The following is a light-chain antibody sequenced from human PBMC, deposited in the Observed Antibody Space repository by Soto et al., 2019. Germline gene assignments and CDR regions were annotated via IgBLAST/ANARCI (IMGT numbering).Light chain of an antibody. CDR2: QVS. CDR1: SSDVGGYNF. V-gene: IGLV2-14*01. CDR3: CSYVGATTYV. J-gene: IGLJ1*01. Sequence: SVLTQPASVSGSPGQSITISCTGTSSDVGGYNFVSWYQQHPGKAPKFIIYQVSHRPSGVSSRFSGSKSGNTASLTISGLRAEDEADYYCCSYVGATTYVFGTGTKVTVL.